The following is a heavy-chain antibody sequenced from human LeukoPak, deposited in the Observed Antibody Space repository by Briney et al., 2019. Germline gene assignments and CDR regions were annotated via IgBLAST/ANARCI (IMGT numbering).Heavy chain of an antibody. CDR1: GFTFSTYW. V-gene: IGHV3-74*03. Sequence: GGSLRLSCAASGFTFSTYWMHWVRQAPGKGLVWVARIRPEGTTTAYADSVKGRFTISRDNAKNALFLQMNSLSAEDTAVYYCARDLDWILFDYWGQGTLVTVSS. CDR2: IRPEGTTT. CDR3: ARDLDWILFDY. D-gene: IGHD3-9*01. J-gene: IGHJ4*02.